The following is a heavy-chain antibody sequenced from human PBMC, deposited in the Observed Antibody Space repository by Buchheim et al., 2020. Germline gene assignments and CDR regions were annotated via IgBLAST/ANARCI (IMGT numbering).Heavy chain of an antibody. Sequence: EVQVLESGGGLVQPGGSLRLSCAASGFTFSSYGMSWVRQGPGKGLEWVSAISHSGATAYYADSVKGRFTISRDNSQSTLYLQMNSLSAEDTALYYCAREPVAYVSGWYWFDPWGQGTL. V-gene: IGHV3-23*01. CDR1: GFTFSSYG. CDR2: ISHSGATA. D-gene: IGHD6-19*01. CDR3: AREPVAYVSGWYWFDP. J-gene: IGHJ5*02.